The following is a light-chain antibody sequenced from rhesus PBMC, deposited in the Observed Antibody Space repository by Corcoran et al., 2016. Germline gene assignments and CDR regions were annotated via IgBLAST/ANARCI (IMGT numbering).Light chain of an antibody. Sequence: EIVMTQSPATLSLSPGERATLSCRASQSVSSSLAWYQQTPGQAPRLLIYGASTRATGIPDRFSGSWSETEFTLTISSLEPKDCAVYYCQQYSNWPFTFGPGTKLDIK. V-gene: IGKV3-42*03. CDR1: QSVSSS. J-gene: IGKJ3*01. CDR2: GAS. CDR3: QQYSNWPFT.